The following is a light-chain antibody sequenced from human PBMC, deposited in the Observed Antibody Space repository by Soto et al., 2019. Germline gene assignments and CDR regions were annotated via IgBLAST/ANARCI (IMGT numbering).Light chain of an antibody. CDR3: QQYNSWWT. V-gene: IGKV3-20*01. CDR1: QRVDDSH. CDR2: GAS. Sequence: EIVLTQSPGTPSLSPGERATLSCRASQRVDDSHLAWYQLRPGQAPRLLIYGASTRATGIPDRFSGSGSGTEFTLTISSLQSEDFALYYCQQYNSWWTFGQGTKVDIK. J-gene: IGKJ1*01.